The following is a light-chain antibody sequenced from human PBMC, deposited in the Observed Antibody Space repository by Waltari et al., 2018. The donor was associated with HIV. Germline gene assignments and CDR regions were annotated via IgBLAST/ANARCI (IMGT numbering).Light chain of an antibody. CDR3: QQYNNWPPYT. V-gene: IGKV3-15*01. J-gene: IGKJ2*01. Sequence: EIVMTQSPATLSVSPGERAPLSCRASQSVRSNLAWYQQKPGQAPRLLIYGASTRATGIPLRFSGSGSGTDFSLTISSLQSEDFAIYYCQQYNNWPPYTFGQGTKLEIK. CDR2: GAS. CDR1: QSVRSN.